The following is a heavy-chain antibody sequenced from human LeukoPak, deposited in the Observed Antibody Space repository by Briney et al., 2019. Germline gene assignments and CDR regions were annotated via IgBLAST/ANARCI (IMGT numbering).Heavy chain of an antibody. CDR1: GFTFSSYA. J-gene: IGHJ4*02. CDR2: ISYDGSNK. V-gene: IGHV3-30*04. Sequence: GGSLRLSCAASGFTFSSYAMHWVRQAPGKGLEWVAVISYDGSNKYYADSVKGRFTISRDNSKNTLYLQMNSLRAEDTAVYYCARDMMTTVTTGDRGYFDCWGQGTLVTVSS. D-gene: IGHD4-17*01. CDR3: ARDMMTTVTTGDRGYFDC.